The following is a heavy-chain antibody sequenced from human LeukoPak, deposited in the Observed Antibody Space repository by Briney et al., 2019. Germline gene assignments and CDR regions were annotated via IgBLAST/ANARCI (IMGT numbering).Heavy chain of an antibody. J-gene: IGHJ3*02. Sequence: PSETLSLTCSVSGGSISSYYWNWIRQSPDKGLEWIGYFYHTGSTRYNPSFRSRVTISADMARNQFSLKLTSVTTADTAVYYCARGYPTTAPFAFDIWGQGTMVTVSS. CDR1: GGSISSYY. CDR2: FYHTGST. CDR3: ARGYPTTAPFAFDI. V-gene: IGHV4-59*01. D-gene: IGHD1-1*01.